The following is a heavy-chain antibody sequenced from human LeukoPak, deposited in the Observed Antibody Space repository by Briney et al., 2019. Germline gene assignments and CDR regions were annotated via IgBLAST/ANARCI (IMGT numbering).Heavy chain of an antibody. D-gene: IGHD4-17*01. CDR2: INPNSRNT. J-gene: IGHJ4*02. CDR3: ARAIYGDYVSLRYDY. CDR1: GYTFTGYY. Sequence: ASVKVSCKASGYTFTGYYMHWVRQAPGQGLEWMGWINPNSRNTGYAQKFQGRVTITRNTSISTAYMELSSLRSEDTAVYYCARAIYGDYVSLRYDYWGQGTLVTVSS. V-gene: IGHV1-8*03.